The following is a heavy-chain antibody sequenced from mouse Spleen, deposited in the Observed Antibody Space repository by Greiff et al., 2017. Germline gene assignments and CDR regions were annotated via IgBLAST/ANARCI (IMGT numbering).Heavy chain of an antibody. J-gene: IGHJ2*01. CDR2: IYPGDGDT. CDR1: GYAFSSYW. V-gene: IGHV1-80*01. D-gene: IGHD4-1*01. Sequence: VQLQQSGAELVRPGSSVKISCKASGYAFSSYWMNWVKQRPGKGLEWIGQIYPGDGDTNYNGKFKGKATLTADKSSSTAYMQLSSLTSEDSAVYFCARGNWDHYFDYWGQGTTLTVSS. CDR3: ARGNWDHYFDY.